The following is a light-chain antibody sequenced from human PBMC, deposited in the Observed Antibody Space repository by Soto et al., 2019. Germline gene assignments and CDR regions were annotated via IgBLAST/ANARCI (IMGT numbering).Light chain of an antibody. J-gene: IGKJ4*01. V-gene: IGKV3-20*01. Sequence: EIVLTQSPGTLSLSPGERATLSYRASESVSDNYLAWYQQRSGQAPRLVIYGASSRASAVPDRFSVSGSGADFTLTISRLEPEDLAVYYCQQYGSSPLTFGGGTKVEIK. CDR2: GAS. CDR3: QQYGSSPLT. CDR1: ESVSDNY.